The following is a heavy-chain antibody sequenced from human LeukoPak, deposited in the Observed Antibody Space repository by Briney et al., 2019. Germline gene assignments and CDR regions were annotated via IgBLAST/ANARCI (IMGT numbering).Heavy chain of an antibody. D-gene: IGHD5-12*01. Sequence: RPGGSLRLSCAAPGFIVSDNYMSWVRQAPGKGLEWLSVIYGGNSTYYAVSVKGRFTISRDTSKNTLYLQMNSLTVEDTAVYYCAKGGYSGHEFDFWGQGALVTVSS. CDR1: GFIVSDNY. V-gene: IGHV3-66*01. CDR2: IYGGNST. J-gene: IGHJ5*01. CDR3: AKGGYSGHEFDF.